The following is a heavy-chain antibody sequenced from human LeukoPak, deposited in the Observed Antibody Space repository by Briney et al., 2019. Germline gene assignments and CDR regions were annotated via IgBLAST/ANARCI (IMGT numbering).Heavy chain of an antibody. D-gene: IGHD3-10*01. Sequence: SETLSLTCTVSGGSIRSRNYYWDWIRQPPGKGLEWIGNFYDSGSTYYNPSLKSRVTISGDTSKNQFSLKLTSVTAADTAVYYCARRGSGSYSPFDYWGQGTLVTVSS. V-gene: IGHV4-39*01. CDR3: ARRGSGSYSPFDY. CDR1: GGSIRSRNYY. CDR2: FYDSGST. J-gene: IGHJ4*02.